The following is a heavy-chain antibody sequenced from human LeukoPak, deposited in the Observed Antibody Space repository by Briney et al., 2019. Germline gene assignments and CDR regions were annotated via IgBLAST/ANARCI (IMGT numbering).Heavy chain of an antibody. CDR1: GFTFSDYN. CDR2: ISSSGTFT. J-gene: IGHJ4*02. V-gene: IGHV3-11*06. Sequence: KPGGSLRLSCAASGFTFSDYNMGWIRQAPGKGLEWVSYISSSGTFTTYADSVKGRFTISRDNAKNSLYLQMNSLRAEDTAVYYCARDSARVGYCSGGSCSGWGYWGQGTLVTVSS. D-gene: IGHD2-15*01. CDR3: ARDSARVGYCSGGSCSGWGY.